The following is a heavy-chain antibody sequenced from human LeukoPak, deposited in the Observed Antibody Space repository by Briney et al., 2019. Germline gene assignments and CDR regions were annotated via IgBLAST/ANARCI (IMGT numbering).Heavy chain of an antibody. CDR2: IKHDGSDK. D-gene: IGHD3-10*01. V-gene: IGHV3-7*01. CDR3: TRGGVRGVLLPVDY. J-gene: IGHJ4*02. CDR1: GFTFSNYW. Sequence: GGSLRLSCAASGFTFSNYWMSWVRQAPGKGLEWVANIKHDGSDKYYPDSVKGRFTLSRDNAKNSLYLQMNSLIAEDTAVYYCTRGGVRGVLLPVDYWGQGTLVTVSS.